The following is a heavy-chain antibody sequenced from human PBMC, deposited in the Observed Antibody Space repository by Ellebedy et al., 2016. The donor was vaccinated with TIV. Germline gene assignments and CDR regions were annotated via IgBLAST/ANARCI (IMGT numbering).Heavy chain of an antibody. V-gene: IGHV3-49*03. D-gene: IGHD3-10*01. CDR1: GFTFGDYA. J-gene: IGHJ4*02. CDR3: TRHLWGVNPY. CDR2: IRSKAYGGTT. Sequence: GESLKISXTASGFTFGDYAMSWFRQAPGKGLEWVGFIRSKAYGGTTEYAASVKGRFTISRDDSKSIAYLQMNSLKTEDTAVYYCTRHLWGVNPYWGQGTLVTVSS.